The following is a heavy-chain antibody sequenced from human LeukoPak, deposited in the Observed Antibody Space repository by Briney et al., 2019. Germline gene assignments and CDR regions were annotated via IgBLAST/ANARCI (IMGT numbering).Heavy chain of an antibody. CDR2: IRSKAYGGTT. CDR3: TTDRGRIVGAIHDAFDI. Sequence: PGGSLRLSCTASGFTFGDYAMSWVRQAPGKGLEWVGFIRSKAYGGTTEYAASVKGRFTISRDDSKSIAYLQMNSLKTEDTAVYYCTTDRGRIVGAIHDAFDIWGQGTMVTVSS. J-gene: IGHJ3*02. V-gene: IGHV3-49*04. CDR1: GFTFGDYA. D-gene: IGHD1-26*01.